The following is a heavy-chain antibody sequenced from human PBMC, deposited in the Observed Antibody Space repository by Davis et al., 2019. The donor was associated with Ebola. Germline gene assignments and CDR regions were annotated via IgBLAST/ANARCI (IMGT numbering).Heavy chain of an antibody. CDR2: ISSSGSYI. V-gene: IGHV3-21*01. J-gene: IGHJ6*02. CDR1: GFTFSSYA. Sequence: ETLSLTCAASGFTFSSYAMSWVRQAPGKGLEWVSSISSSGSYIYYADSVKGRCTISRDNAKNSLYLQMNSLRAEDTAVYYCARDLYLGSWNYYGMDVWGQGTTVTVSS. D-gene: IGHD2-2*02. CDR3: ARDLYLGSWNYYGMDV.